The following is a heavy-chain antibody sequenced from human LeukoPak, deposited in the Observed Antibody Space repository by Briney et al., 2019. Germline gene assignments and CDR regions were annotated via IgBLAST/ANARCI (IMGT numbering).Heavy chain of an antibody. V-gene: IGHV4-61*08. CDR2: IYYSGST. J-gene: IGHJ6*02. CDR1: GGSISSGGYY. CDR3: ARDNGYYDILTGQNGATYGMDV. D-gene: IGHD3-9*01. Sequence: PSETLSLTCTVSGGSISSGGYYWSWIRQHPGKGLEWIGYIYYSGSTNYNPSLKSRVTISVDTSKNQFSLKLSSVTAADTAVYYCARDNGYYDILTGQNGATYGMDVWGQGTTVTVSS.